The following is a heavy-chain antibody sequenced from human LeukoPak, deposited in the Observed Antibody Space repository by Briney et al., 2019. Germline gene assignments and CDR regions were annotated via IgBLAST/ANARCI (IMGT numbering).Heavy chain of an antibody. Sequence: GGSLRLSCAAPGFTFSSYGMHWVRQAPGKGLEWVAVISYDGSNKYYADSVKGRFTISKDNSKNTLYLQMNSLRAEDTAVYYCAKDRGDGGWSYFDYWGQGTLVTVSS. CDR1: GFTFSSYG. J-gene: IGHJ4*02. CDR3: AKDRGDGGWSYFDY. D-gene: IGHD6-19*01. V-gene: IGHV3-30*18. CDR2: ISYDGSNK.